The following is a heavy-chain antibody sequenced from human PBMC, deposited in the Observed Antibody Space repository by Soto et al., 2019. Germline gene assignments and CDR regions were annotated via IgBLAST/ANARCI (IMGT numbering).Heavy chain of an antibody. V-gene: IGHV1-69*01. CDR3: ARGYSSGWYSKKLDGFDY. CDR2: IIPIFGTA. J-gene: IGHJ4*02. D-gene: IGHD6-19*01. Sequence: QVQLVQSGAEVKKPGSSVKVSCKASGGTFSSYAISWVRQAPGQGLEWMGGIIPIFGTANYAQKFQGRVTITADESTSTGYMGLSSLRSEDTAVYYCARGYSSGWYSKKLDGFDYWGQGTLVTVSS. CDR1: GGTFSSYA.